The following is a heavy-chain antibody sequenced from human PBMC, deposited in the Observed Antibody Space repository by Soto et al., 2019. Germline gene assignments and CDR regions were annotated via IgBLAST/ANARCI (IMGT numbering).Heavy chain of an antibody. Sequence: SVKVASNASLGTFSSYAISWLRQAPVQGLEWMGGIIPIFGTANYAQKFQGRVTITADESTSTAYMELSSLRSEDTAVHYCARDKTYYYGSGSYYGMDVWGQGTTVTVSS. J-gene: IGHJ6*02. CDR2: IIPIFGTA. CDR1: LGTFSSYA. CDR3: ARDKTYYYGSGSYYGMDV. D-gene: IGHD3-10*01. V-gene: IGHV1-69*13.